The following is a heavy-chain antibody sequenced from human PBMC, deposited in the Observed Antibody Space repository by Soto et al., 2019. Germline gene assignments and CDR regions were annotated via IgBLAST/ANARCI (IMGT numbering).Heavy chain of an antibody. J-gene: IGHJ4*02. V-gene: IGHV3-72*01. D-gene: IGHD3-22*01. CDR3: ARAKYYYDSSGNYYFDY. CDR1: GFTFSDHY. CDR2: TRNKANSYTT. Sequence: PGGSLRLSCAASGFTFSDHYMDWVRQAPGKGLEWVGRTRNKANSYTTEYAASVKGRFTISRDDSKNSLYLQMNSLKTEDTAVYYCARAKYYYDSSGNYYFDYWGQGTLVTVSS.